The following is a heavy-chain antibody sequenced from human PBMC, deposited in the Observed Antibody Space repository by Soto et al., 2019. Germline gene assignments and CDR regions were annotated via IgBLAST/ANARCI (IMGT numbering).Heavy chain of an antibody. CDR3: AGGGLRLGELSLYYY. Sequence: SVKVSCNAAGGTFISYAIIWGRQAPGQGLEWMGGIIPIFGTANYAQKFQGRVTITADESTSTAYMELSSLRSEDTAVYYCAGGGLRLGELSLYYYWGQGTLVTVYS. CDR1: GGTFISYA. D-gene: IGHD3-16*02. V-gene: IGHV1-69*01. CDR2: IIPIFGTA. J-gene: IGHJ4*02.